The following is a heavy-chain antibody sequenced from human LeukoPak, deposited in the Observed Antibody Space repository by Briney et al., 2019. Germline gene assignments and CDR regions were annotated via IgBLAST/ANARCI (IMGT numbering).Heavy chain of an antibody. Sequence: GGSLRLSCAASGFTFSSYWMHWVRQAPGKGLGWVSRINTDGSSTSYADSVKGRFTISRDNSKNTLYLQMNSLRAEDTAVYYCARDNIYDSSGYPLDYWGQGTLVTVSS. CDR1: GFTFSSYW. CDR3: ARDNIYDSSGYPLDY. CDR2: INTDGSST. J-gene: IGHJ4*02. D-gene: IGHD3-22*01. V-gene: IGHV3-74*01.